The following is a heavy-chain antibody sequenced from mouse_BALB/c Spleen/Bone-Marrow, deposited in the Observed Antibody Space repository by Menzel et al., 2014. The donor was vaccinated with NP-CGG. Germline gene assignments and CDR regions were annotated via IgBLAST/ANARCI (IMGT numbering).Heavy chain of an antibody. D-gene: IGHD2-4*01. V-gene: IGHV7-3*02. Sequence: EVKLVESGGGLVQPGGSLRLSCATSGFTFTDYYMSWVRQPPGKALEWLGFIRNKAKGYTSENSASVKGRFTISRDNSQSILYLQMNTLRAEDSATYYCARDINYDIYWYFDVWCAGTTVTVSS. CDR3: ARDINYDIYWYFDV. J-gene: IGHJ1*01. CDR2: IRNKAKGYTS. CDR1: GFTFTDYY.